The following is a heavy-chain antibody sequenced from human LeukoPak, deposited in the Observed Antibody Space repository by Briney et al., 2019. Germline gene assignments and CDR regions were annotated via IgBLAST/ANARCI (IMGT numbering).Heavy chain of an antibody. V-gene: IGHV3-30*02. CDR3: ARDPYDYVWGSYRYPYYFDY. CDR1: GFTFSNYA. Sequence: GGSLRLSCAAPGFTFSNYAMHWVRQAPGKGLEWLAYIRFDGSSKYYADSVKGRFTISRDNAKNSLYLQMNSLRAEDTAVYYCARDPYDYVWGSYRYPYYFDYWGQGTLVTVSS. CDR2: IRFDGSSK. J-gene: IGHJ4*02. D-gene: IGHD3-16*02.